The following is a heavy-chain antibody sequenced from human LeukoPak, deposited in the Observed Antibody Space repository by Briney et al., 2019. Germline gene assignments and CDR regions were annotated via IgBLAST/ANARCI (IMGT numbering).Heavy chain of an antibody. V-gene: IGHV1-3*01. CDR1: GYTFTSYA. CDR2: INAGNGNT. J-gene: IGHJ4*02. Sequence: ASVKVSSKASGYTFTSYAMHWVRQAPGQRLEWMGWINAGNGNTKYSQKFQGRVTITRDTSASTAYMELSSLRSEDTAVYYCARGTAMAPLFDYWGQGTLVTVSS. CDR3: ARGTAMAPLFDY. D-gene: IGHD5-18*01.